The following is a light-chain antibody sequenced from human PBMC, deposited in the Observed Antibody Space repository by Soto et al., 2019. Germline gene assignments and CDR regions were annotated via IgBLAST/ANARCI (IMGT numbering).Light chain of an antibody. J-gene: IGLJ1*01. CDR2: DVT. CDR1: SSDIGRYIH. Sequence: QSVLTQPASVSGSPGQSITISCTGTSSDIGRYIHVSWYQHHPGKAPKVMIYDVTNRPSGVSHRFSGSKSGNTASLTISGLQAEDDADYYCSSYASTATYVFGTGTKLTVL. CDR3: SSYASTATYV. V-gene: IGLV2-14*03.